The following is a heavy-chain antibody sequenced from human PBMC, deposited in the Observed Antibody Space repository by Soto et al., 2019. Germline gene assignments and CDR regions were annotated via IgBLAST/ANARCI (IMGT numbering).Heavy chain of an antibody. Sequence: QVQLVESGGALVRPGGSLRLSCAASGFTFSDFYMNWIRQSPGKGLEWVSSISVSSNYANYADSVKGRFSISRDRAKNSLYLQMNNLRAEDTAVYYWARRVYIVTTTVDYWGQGTLGTGS. V-gene: IGHV3-11*06. D-gene: IGHD5-12*01. CDR2: ISVSSNYA. CDR1: GFTFSDFY. J-gene: IGHJ4*02. CDR3: ARRVYIVTTTVDY.